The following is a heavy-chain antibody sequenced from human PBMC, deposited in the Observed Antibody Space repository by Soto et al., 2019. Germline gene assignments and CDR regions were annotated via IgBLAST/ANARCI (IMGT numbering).Heavy chain of an antibody. J-gene: IGHJ4*02. V-gene: IGHV4-31*03. D-gene: IGHD3-3*01. Sequence: PSETLSLTCTVSGGSISSGGYYWSWIRQHPGKGLEWIGYIYYSGSTYYNPSLKSRVTISVDTSKNQFSLKLSSVTAADTAVYYCARIWSGYSNDYWGQGTLVTVSS. CDR2: IYYSGST. CDR1: GGSISSGGYY. CDR3: ARIWSGYSNDY.